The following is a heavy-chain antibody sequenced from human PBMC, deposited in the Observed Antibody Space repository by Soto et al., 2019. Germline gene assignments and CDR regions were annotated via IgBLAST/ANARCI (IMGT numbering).Heavy chain of an antibody. D-gene: IGHD4-17*01. J-gene: IGHJ4*02. CDR3: VSQRPTVTTFDY. V-gene: IGHV4-34*02. Sequence: QVQLQQWGAGLLKPSETLSLTCAVYGGSFSDYYWSWIRQPPGKGLEWIGEINHRGSTNYNPSLKSRVTISVHTSKNQFSLKLGSVTAADTAVYYCVSQRPTVTTFDYWGQGTLVAVS. CDR2: INHRGST. CDR1: GGSFSDYY.